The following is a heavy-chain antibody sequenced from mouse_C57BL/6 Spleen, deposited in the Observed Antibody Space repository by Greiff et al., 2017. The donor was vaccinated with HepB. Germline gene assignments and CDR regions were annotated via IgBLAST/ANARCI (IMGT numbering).Heavy chain of an antibody. J-gene: IGHJ4*01. CDR2: IYPGSGNT. Sequence: QVQLQQSGPELVKPGASVKISCKASGYSFTSYYIHWVKQRPGQGLEWIGWIYPGSGNTKYNEKFKGKATLTADTSSSTAYMQLSSLTSEDSAVYYCARWGIYYDYDDYYAMDYWGQGTSVTVSS. D-gene: IGHD2-4*01. CDR3: ARWGIYYDYDDYYAMDY. V-gene: IGHV1-66*01. CDR1: GYSFTSYY.